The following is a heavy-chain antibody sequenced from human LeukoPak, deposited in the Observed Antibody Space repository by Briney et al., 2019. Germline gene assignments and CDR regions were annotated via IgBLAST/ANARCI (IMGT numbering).Heavy chain of an antibody. J-gene: IGHJ5*02. V-gene: IGHV4-39*01. CDR1: GGSISTSNYY. CDR2: IYYSGST. D-gene: IGHD2-2*01. CDR3: ARHGAPKAVPAAMIVDP. Sequence: SETLSLTCTVSGGSISTSNYYWGWIRQPPGKGLEWIGSIYYSGSTYYNPSLKSRVTISVDTSKNQFSLKLSSVTAADTAVYYCARHGAPKAVPAAMIVDPWGQGTLVTVSS.